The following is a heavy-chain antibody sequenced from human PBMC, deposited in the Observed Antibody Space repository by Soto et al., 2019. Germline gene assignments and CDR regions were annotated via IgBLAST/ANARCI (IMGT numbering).Heavy chain of an antibody. CDR2: IYYSGST. J-gene: IGHJ5*02. CDR1: GGSFSGYY. CDR3: ARGREGAGMNWFDP. V-gene: IGHV4-34*11. D-gene: IGHD1-26*01. Sequence: QVQLQQWGAGLLKPSETLSLTCAVYGGSFSGYYWSWIRQPPGKGLEWIGYIYYSGSTNYNPSLKSRVTISVDTSKNQFSLKLSSVTAADTAVYYCARGREGAGMNWFDPWGQGTLVTVSS.